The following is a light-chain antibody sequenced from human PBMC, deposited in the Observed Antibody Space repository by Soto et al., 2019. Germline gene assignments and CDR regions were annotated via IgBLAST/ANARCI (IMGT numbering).Light chain of an antibody. J-gene: IGLJ1*01. V-gene: IGLV2-8*01. CDR1: SSDVGGYDY. Sequence: QSVLTQPPSASGSPVQSVTISCTGTSSDVGGYDYVSWYQQHPGKAPKLMIYEVTIRPSGASDRFSGSNAGNTASLTVSGLQAEDEADYYCSSYTGGNPSYVFGTGTKVTVL. CDR3: SSYTGGNPSYV. CDR2: EVT.